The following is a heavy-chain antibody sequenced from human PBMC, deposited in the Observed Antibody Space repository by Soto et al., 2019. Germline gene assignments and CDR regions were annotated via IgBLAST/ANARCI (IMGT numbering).Heavy chain of an antibody. J-gene: IGHJ4*02. V-gene: IGHV3-74*01. CDR3: ARPRYDGSGTPFDH. CDR1: GFTFSSYW. CDR2: INGDGKTA. D-gene: IGHD3-22*01. Sequence: EVQLVESGGGLVQPGGSLRLSCAASGFTFSSYWMHLVRQAPGKGLVWVSGINGDGKTATYADSVKGRFIISRDNAKNILYLQMNSLTAEDTAVYYCARPRYDGSGTPFDHWGQGSLVTVSS.